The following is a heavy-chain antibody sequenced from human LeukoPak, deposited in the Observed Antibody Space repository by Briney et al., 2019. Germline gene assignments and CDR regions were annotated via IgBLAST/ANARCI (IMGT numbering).Heavy chain of an antibody. CDR2: INHSGST. D-gene: IGHD3-22*01. J-gene: IGHJ4*02. Sequence: GSLKLSCAASGFTFSGSAIHWVRQPPGKGLEWIGEINHSGSTNYNPSLKSRVTISVDTSKNQFSLKLSSVTAADTAVYYCARGFDSSGQYDYWGQGTLVTVSS. CDR1: GFTFSGSA. V-gene: IGHV4-34*01. CDR3: ARGFDSSGQYDY.